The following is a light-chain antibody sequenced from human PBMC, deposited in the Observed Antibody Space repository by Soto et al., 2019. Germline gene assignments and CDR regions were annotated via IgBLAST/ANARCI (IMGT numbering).Light chain of an antibody. CDR3: ASWDASVSGWV. Sequence: QSVLSQPPSASGTPGQRVTISCSGSSSNIGSKYVYWYQQLPGTAPKLLIYRNNERPSGVPDRFSGSKSGTSASLAIGDLRSEDEADYYCASWDASVSGWVFGGGTNLTVL. J-gene: IGLJ3*02. CDR1: SSNIGSKY. CDR2: RNN. V-gene: IGLV1-47*01.